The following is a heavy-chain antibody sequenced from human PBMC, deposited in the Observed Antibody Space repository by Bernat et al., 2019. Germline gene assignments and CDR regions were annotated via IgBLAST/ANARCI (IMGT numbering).Heavy chain of an antibody. Sequence: QVQLQESGPGLVKPSETLSLTCTVSGGSISSYYWSWIRQPPGKGLEWIGYIYYSGSTNYNPSLKSRVTISVDTSKNQFSLKLSSVTAADTAVYYCAKMGDSFDPWGQGTLVTVSS. D-gene: IGHD3-16*01. J-gene: IGHJ5*02. CDR2: IYYSGST. CDR3: AKMGDSFDP. CDR1: GGSISSYY. V-gene: IGHV4-59*01.